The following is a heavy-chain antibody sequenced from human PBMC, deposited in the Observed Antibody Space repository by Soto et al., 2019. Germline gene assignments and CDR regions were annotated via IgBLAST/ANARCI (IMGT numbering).Heavy chain of an antibody. CDR2: IYYSGST. Sequence: SETLSLTCTVSAGSISSSSHYWGWIRQPPGKGLEWIGSIYYSGSTYYNPSLKSRVTIAVDTSKNQFSLKLSSVTAADTAVYYCARPWWMATIGAFDSWGQGTMVT. CDR3: ARPWWMATIGAFDS. J-gene: IGHJ3*02. D-gene: IGHD5-12*01. CDR1: AGSISSSSHY. V-gene: IGHV4-39*01.